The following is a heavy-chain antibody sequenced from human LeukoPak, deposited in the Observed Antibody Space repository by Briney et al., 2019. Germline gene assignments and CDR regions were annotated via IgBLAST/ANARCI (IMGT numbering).Heavy chain of an antibody. Sequence: PGRSLRLSCAASGFTFSTYGMHWVRQAPGKGLEWVAVISYDGSNKYYADSVKGRFTISRDNSKNTLYLQMNSLRAEDTAVYYCARFKDGYNRFDSWGQGTLVTVSS. J-gene: IGHJ4*02. CDR1: GFTFSTYG. V-gene: IGHV3-33*05. CDR3: ARFKDGYNRFDS. D-gene: IGHD5-24*01. CDR2: ISYDGSNK.